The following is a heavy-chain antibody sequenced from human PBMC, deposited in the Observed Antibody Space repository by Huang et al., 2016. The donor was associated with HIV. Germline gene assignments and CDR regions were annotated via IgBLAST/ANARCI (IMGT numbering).Heavy chain of an antibody. Sequence: QLPLQESGPGLVKPSDTLSLNCTISGGSIKSRNYYWGWVRQAPGKGLEWIGDIYYSGSPYYNPSLRSRVSLSVDTSKNQVTLKVNAVIAADTAVYYCARRQGSGYYFYFDYWGRGIPVTVSA. CDR2: IYYSGSP. D-gene: IGHD3-22*01. J-gene: IGHJ4*02. CDR3: ARRQGSGYYFYFDY. CDR1: GGSIKSRNYY. V-gene: IGHV4-39*01.